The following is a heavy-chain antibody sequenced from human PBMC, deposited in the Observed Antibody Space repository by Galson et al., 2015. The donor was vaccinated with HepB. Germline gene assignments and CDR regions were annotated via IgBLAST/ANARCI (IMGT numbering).Heavy chain of an antibody. Sequence: SLRLSCAASGFTFSSYSMNWVRQAPGKGLEWVSSISSSSSYIYYADSVKGRFTISRDNAKNSLYLQMNSLRAEDTAVYYCARVSPREQQLVLRSGGPFDYWGQGTLVTVSS. CDR1: GFTFSSYS. V-gene: IGHV3-21*01. CDR2: ISSSSSYI. CDR3: ARVSPREQQLVLRSGGPFDY. D-gene: IGHD6-13*01. J-gene: IGHJ4*02.